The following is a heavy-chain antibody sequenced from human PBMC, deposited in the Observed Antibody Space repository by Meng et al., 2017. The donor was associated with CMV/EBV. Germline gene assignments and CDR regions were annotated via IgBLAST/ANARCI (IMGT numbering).Heavy chain of an antibody. Sequence: CKGSGYSFTSYWIGWVRQMPGKGLEWMGIIYPGDSDTRYSPSFQGQVTISADKSISTAYLQWSSLKASDTAMYYCASTTGNDIGYFVYWGQGTLVTVSS. J-gene: IGHJ4*02. CDR2: IYPGDSDT. CDR3: ASTTGNDIGYFVY. V-gene: IGHV5-51*01. CDR1: GYSFTSYW. D-gene: IGHD1-1*01.